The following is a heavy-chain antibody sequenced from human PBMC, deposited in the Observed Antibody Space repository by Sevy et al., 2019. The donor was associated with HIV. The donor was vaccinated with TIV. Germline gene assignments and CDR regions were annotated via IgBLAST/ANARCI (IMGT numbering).Heavy chain of an antibody. Sequence: ASVKVSSKASGDTFGNYAIAWVRQAPGQGLEWMGGIIPVFGSADSAQKFQDRVTISADVSTSTVYMELRNLRSEDTAVYYCARSNPDGYNYSYYYGMDVWGQGTTVTVSS. V-gene: IGHV1-69*13. CDR1: GDTFGNYA. D-gene: IGHD5-12*01. CDR2: IIPVFGSA. CDR3: ARSNPDGYNYSYYYGMDV. J-gene: IGHJ6*02.